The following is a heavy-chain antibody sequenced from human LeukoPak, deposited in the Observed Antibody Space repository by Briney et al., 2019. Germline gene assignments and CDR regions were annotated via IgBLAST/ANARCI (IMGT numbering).Heavy chain of an antibody. D-gene: IGHD1-7*01. Sequence: GGSLRLSCAASGFVFSSYGMHWVRQAPGKGLEWVAVIWYDGSKKYYADSVKGRFTISRDNSKNTLYLQMSSLRSEDTAVYYCARVSLTGTKYGMDVWGQGTTVTVSS. CDR2: IWYDGSKK. V-gene: IGHV3-33*01. J-gene: IGHJ6*02. CDR1: GFVFSSYG. CDR3: ARVSLTGTKYGMDV.